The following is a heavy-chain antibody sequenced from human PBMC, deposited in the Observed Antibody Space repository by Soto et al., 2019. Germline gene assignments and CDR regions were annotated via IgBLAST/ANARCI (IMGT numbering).Heavy chain of an antibody. CDR1: GYTFTSYD. CDR2: MNPNSGNT. J-gene: IGHJ6*03. CDR3: ARGGLYYYFWSGYSGRPDYYYYYMDV. D-gene: IGHD3-3*01. Sequence: GASVKVSCKASGYTFTSYDINWVRQATGQGLEWMGWMNPNSGNTGYAQKFQGRVTMTRNTSISTAYMELSSLRSEDTAVYYCARGGLYYYFWSGYSGRPDYYYYYMDVWGKGTTVTVSS. V-gene: IGHV1-8*01.